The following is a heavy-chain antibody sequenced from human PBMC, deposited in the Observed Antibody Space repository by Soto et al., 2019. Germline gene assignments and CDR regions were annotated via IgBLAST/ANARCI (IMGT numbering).Heavy chain of an antibody. J-gene: IGHJ4*02. Sequence: GGSLRLSCAASGFTFSSYAMHWVRQAPGKGLEWVALISYDGSDKDYADSVKGRFTISRDNSRNTLFLQMNSLRAEDTAVYYCARDYYKDYDSSGYYRSPAYWGQGTLVTVS. CDR2: ISYDGSDK. V-gene: IGHV3-30-3*01. CDR3: ARDYYKDYDSSGYYRSPAY. D-gene: IGHD3-22*01. CDR1: GFTFSSYA.